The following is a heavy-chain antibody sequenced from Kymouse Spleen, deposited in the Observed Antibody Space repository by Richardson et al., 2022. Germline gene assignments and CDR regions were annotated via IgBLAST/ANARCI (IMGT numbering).Heavy chain of an antibody. CDR1: GYTFTSYA. V-gene: IGHV1-3*01. CDR2: INAGNGNT. D-gene: IGHD3-10*01. Sequence: QVQLVQSGAEVKKPGASVKVSCKASGYTFTSYAMHWVRQAPGQRLEWMGWINAGNGNTKYSQKFQGRVTITRDTSASTAYMELSSLRSEDTAVYYCASHYYGSGSYYYGMDVWGQGTTVTVSS. J-gene: IGHJ6*02. CDR3: ASHYYGSGSYYYGMDV.